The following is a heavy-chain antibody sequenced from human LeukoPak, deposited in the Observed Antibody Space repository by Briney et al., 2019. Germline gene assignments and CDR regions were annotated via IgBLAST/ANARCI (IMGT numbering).Heavy chain of an antibody. J-gene: IGHJ4*02. Sequence: GGSLRLSCAASGFTFSSYGMSWVRQAPGKGLEWVSAISGSGGSTYYADSVKGRFTISRDNSKNTLYLQMNSLTAEDTAVYYCAKDQGHYYDSSTFDYWGQGTLVTVSS. CDR2: ISGSGGST. CDR1: GFTFSSYG. V-gene: IGHV3-23*01. CDR3: AKDQGHYYDSSTFDY. D-gene: IGHD3-22*01.